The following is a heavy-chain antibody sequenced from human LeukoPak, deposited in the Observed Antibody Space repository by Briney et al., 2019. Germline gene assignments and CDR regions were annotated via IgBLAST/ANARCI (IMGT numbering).Heavy chain of an antibody. Sequence: SETLSLTCAVYGGSFSGYYWSWIRQPPGKGLEWIGEINHSGSTNYNPSLKSRVTISVDTSKNQFSLKLSSVTAADTAVYYCASTPGIAAAGTDAFDIWGQGTMATVSS. CDR3: ASTPGIAAAGTDAFDI. D-gene: IGHD6-13*01. J-gene: IGHJ3*02. CDR1: GGSFSGYY. CDR2: INHSGST. V-gene: IGHV4-34*01.